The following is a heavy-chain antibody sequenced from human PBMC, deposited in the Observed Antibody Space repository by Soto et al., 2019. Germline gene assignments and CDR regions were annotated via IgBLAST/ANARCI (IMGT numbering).Heavy chain of an antibody. CDR3: ARASRAIAAAKYNWFHP. CDR1: GGSIRSSNW. Sequence: PSETLSLTCAVSGGSIRSSNWWGWVRQPPGKGLEWIGEIYHSGSTNYNPSLKSRVTISVDKTKNQFSLKLSSVTAADTAVYYCARASRAIAAAKYNWFHPWGQGTLVTVSS. CDR2: IYHSGST. J-gene: IGHJ5*02. D-gene: IGHD6-13*01. V-gene: IGHV4-4*02.